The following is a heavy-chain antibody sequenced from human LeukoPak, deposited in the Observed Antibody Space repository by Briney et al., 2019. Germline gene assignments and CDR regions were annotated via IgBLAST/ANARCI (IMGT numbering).Heavy chain of an antibody. V-gene: IGHV3-48*03. J-gene: IGHJ4*02. Sequence: GGSLTLSCAASGFTFSSYEMNWVRQAPGKGLEWVSYISSSGSTIYYADSVKGRFTISRDNAKNSLYLQMNSLRAEDTAVYYCARDFGNTIAGSSGSINYWGQGTLVTVSS. CDR1: GFTFSSYE. CDR2: ISSSGSTI. CDR3: ARDFGNTIAGSSGSINY. D-gene: IGHD2-15*01.